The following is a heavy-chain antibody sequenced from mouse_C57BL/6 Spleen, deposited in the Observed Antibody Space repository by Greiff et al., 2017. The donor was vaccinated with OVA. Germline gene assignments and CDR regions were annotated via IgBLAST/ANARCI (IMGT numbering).Heavy chain of an antibody. CDR2: INPSNGGT. Sequence: QVQLKQPGTELVKPGASVKLSCKASGYTFTSYWMHWVKQRPGQGLEWIGNINPSNGGTNYNEKFKSKATLTVDKSSSTAYMQLSSLTSEDSAVYYCARQLRLRGNAMDYWGQGTSVTVSS. V-gene: IGHV1-53*01. CDR1: GYTFTSYW. CDR3: ARQLRLRGNAMDY. J-gene: IGHJ4*01. D-gene: IGHD3-2*02.